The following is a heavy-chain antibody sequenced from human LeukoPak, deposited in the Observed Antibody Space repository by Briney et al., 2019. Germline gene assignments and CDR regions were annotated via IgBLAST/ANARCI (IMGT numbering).Heavy chain of an antibody. CDR1: GITFSNAW. CDR3: ATYRWYSDY. D-gene: IGHD1-1*01. J-gene: IGHJ4*02. Sequence: PGGSLRLSCAASGITFSNAWMSWVRQAPGKGLEWVGRIKSKSDGETTDYAAPVKGRFTISRDDSKNTPYLQMNSLKTEDTAMYYCATYRWYSDYWGQGVLVTVSS. V-gene: IGHV3-15*01. CDR2: IKSKSDGETT.